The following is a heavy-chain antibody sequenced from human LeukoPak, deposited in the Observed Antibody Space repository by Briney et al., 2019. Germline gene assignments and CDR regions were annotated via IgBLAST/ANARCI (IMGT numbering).Heavy chain of an antibody. D-gene: IGHD3-3*01. Sequence: PSQTLSLTCTVSGGSISSGGYYWSWIRQHPGKGLEWIGYIYYSGSTYYNPSLTSRDTTSVDTSKNQFSLKLSSVTAADTAVYYCARGTLEGEWLLYYYYGMDVWGQGTTVTVSS. V-gene: IGHV4-31*03. CDR2: IYYSGST. J-gene: IGHJ6*02. CDR1: GGSISSGGYY. CDR3: ARGTLEGEWLLYYYYGMDV.